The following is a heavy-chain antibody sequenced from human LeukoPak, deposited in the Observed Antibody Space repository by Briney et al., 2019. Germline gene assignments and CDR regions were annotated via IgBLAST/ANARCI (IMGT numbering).Heavy chain of an antibody. CDR1: GFTFSNYN. CDR3: ARDDTAVAGTELDY. CDR2: ISSRSTNI. V-gene: IGHV3-21*01. D-gene: IGHD6-19*01. J-gene: IGHJ4*02. Sequence: GGSLRLSCAASGFTFSNYNMNWVRQAPGKGLEWVSYISSRSTNIHYTDSVKGRFTISRDNAKNSLYLQMNSLRAEDTAVYYCARDDTAVAGTELDYWGQGTLVTVSS.